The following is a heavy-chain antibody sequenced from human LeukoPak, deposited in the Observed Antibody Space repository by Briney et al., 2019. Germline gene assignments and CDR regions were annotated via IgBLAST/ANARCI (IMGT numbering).Heavy chain of an antibody. J-gene: IGHJ3*02. Sequence: PGGSLRLACAPSGFTFSSYAMSGVRQAPGKGGEGGSNISGSRRRTYDADTAKCQFTISRDNSKNTLYLQMNSRRAEDTVVYYYANPRSGSRSSGAFDIWGQGAMVTVSS. V-gene: IGHV3-23*01. CDR1: GFTFSSYA. CDR3: ANPRSGSRSSGAFDI. CDR2: ISGSRRRT. D-gene: IGHD3-10*01.